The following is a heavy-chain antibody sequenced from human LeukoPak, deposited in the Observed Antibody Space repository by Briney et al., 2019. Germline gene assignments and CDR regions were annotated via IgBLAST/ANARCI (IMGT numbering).Heavy chain of an antibody. CDR3: ARYSGRGASCDY. CDR2: ISTSSSII. J-gene: IGHJ4*02. D-gene: IGHD2-15*01. V-gene: IGHV3-48*04. CDR1: GFTFSSYN. Sequence: PGGSLRLSCAASGFTFSSYNMKWVRQAPGKGLEWVSHISTSSSIIYYADSVKGRFTISRDNAKNSLYLQMNSLRADDTAVYYCARYSGRGASCDYWGQGTLVTVSS.